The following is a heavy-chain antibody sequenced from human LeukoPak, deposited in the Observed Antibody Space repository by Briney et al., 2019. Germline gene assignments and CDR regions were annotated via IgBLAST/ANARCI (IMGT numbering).Heavy chain of an antibody. CDR3: AKDRVFELWFEEASPYYFDY. D-gene: IGHD3-10*01. CDR2: ISYDGSNE. J-gene: IGHJ4*02. Sequence: GGSLRLSCAASGFTFSSFAMHWVRQAPGKGLEWVAIISYDGSNEYYADSVKGRFTISRDISKNTLYLQMNSLRAEDTAVYYCAKDRVFELWFEEASPYYFDYWGQGTLVTVSS. CDR1: GFTFSSFA. V-gene: IGHV3-30*04.